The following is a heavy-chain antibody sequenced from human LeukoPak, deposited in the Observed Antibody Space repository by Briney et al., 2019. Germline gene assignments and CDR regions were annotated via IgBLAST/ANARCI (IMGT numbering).Heavy chain of an antibody. CDR1: GFTFSSYN. CDR2: ITSGSSYI. Sequence: PGGSLRLSCAASGFTFSSYNMNWVRQAPGQGLEWVSSITSGSSYIYYADSVKGRFTISRDNAKSSLYLQMNSLRAEDTAVYFCAKARRDRWQQLTAHDAFNMWGQGTMVTVSS. D-gene: IGHD5-24*01. CDR3: AKARRDRWQQLTAHDAFNM. V-gene: IGHV3-21*01. J-gene: IGHJ3*02.